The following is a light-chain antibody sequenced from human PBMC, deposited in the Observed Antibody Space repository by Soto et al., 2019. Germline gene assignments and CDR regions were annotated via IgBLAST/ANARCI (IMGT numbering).Light chain of an antibody. J-gene: IGKJ4*01. V-gene: IGKV3-20*01. CDR3: QQYGSS. CDR2: GAS. CDR1: QSVTSNY. Sequence: EIVLTESPGTLSSSPGERVTLSCRASQSVTSNYLAFYQQKPGQSPRLLIFGASIRDTGLPDRFSGGGSGTDFTLTISRLEPEDFAVYYCQQYGSSIGGGTKVDIK.